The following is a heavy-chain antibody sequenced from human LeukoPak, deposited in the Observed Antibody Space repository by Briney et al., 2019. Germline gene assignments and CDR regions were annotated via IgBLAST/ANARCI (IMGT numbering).Heavy chain of an antibody. J-gene: IGHJ4*02. D-gene: IGHD1-26*01. Sequence: SETLSLTCAVYGGSFSGYYWSWIRQPPGKGLEWIGGINHSGSTNYNPSLKSRVTISVDTSKNQFSLKLSSVTAADTAVYYCARALGGSYRFDYWGQGTLVTVSS. CDR1: GGSFSGYY. V-gene: IGHV4-34*01. CDR2: INHSGST. CDR3: ARALGGSYRFDY.